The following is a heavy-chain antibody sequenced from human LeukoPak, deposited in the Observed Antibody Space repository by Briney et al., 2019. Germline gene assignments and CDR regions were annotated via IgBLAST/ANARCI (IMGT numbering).Heavy chain of an antibody. V-gene: IGHV3-11*01. CDR2: ISSSGSTI. Sequence: GGSLRLSCAASGFTFSDYYMSWIRQAPGKVLEWVSYISSSGSTIYYADSVKGRFTISRDNAKNSLYLQMNSLRAEDTAVYYCARVGGSGSAYYYYYYYMDVWGEGTTVTISS. CDR3: ARVGGSGSAYYYYYYYMDV. CDR1: GFTFSDYY. D-gene: IGHD3-10*01. J-gene: IGHJ6*03.